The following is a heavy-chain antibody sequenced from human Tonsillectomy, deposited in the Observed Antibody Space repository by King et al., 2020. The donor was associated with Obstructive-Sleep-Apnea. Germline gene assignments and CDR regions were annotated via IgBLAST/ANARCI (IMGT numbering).Heavy chain of an antibody. CDR3: ASRYGSGSYYKGGLGY. CDR1: GGSISSYY. CDR2: IYYSGST. D-gene: IGHD3-10*01. Sequence: QLQESGPGLVKPSETLSLTCTVSGGSISSYYWSWIRQPPGKGLEWIGYIYYSGSTNYNPSLKSRVTISVDTSKNQFSLKLSSVTAADTAVYYCASRYGSGSYYKGGLGYWGQGTLVTVSS. J-gene: IGHJ4*02. V-gene: IGHV4-59*08.